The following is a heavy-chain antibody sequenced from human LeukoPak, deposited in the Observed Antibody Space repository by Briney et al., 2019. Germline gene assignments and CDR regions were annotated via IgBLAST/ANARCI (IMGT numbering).Heavy chain of an antibody. CDR3: ARVPRSYYYYYYMDV. CDR2: IYYSGSS. CDR1: GGSISGYH. J-gene: IGHJ6*03. V-gene: IGHV4-59*01. Sequence: SETLSLTCNVSGGSISGYHWSWIRQPPGEGLEWLGYIYYSGSSNYNPSLKSRVTISADTSKNQFSLKLSSVTAADMAVYYCARVPRSYYYYYYMDVWGKGTTVTVSS.